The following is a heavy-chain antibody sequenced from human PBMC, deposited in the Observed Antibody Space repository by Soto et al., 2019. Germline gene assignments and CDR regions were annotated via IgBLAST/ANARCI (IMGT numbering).Heavy chain of an antibody. J-gene: IGHJ4*02. CDR1: GGTFDTFA. V-gene: IGHV1-69*01. CDR3: ARGPWTQEGPKYYFDF. CDR2: IIPVLGRA. Sequence: QVQLVQSGAKVKKPGSSVKVSCKASGGTFDTFAFSWVRQAPGQGLEWLGGIIPVLGRANYAQRFQDRVSASADGSTSTAFMELSSLNSDDTAVYYCARGPWTQEGPKYYFDFWGQGTLVTVSS. D-gene: IGHD5-18*01.